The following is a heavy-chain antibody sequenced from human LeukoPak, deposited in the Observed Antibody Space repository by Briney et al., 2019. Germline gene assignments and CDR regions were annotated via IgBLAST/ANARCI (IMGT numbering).Heavy chain of an antibody. J-gene: IGHJ3*01. CDR2: ISGRGGTI. CDR1: GFTFSNYA. Sequence: GGSLRPSCATSGFTFSNYAMSWVRQAPGKGLEGVSGISGRGGTIYYADSVKGRFTISRDNSKNTLYLQMNSLRAEDTAVYYCAKSRDGYNGGAFDLWGQGTMVTVSS. CDR3: AKSRDGYNGGAFDL. V-gene: IGHV3-23*01. D-gene: IGHD5-24*01.